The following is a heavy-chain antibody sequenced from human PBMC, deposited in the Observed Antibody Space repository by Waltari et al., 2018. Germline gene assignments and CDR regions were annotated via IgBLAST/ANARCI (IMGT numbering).Heavy chain of an antibody. V-gene: IGHV1-24*01. J-gene: IGHJ5*02. CDR3: ATSGTYYFHWFDP. Sequence: QVQLVQSGAEVKKPGASGKVPCKVSGNTLTGLSMHWVRQAPGKGLEWMGGFDPEDGETIYAQKFQGRVTMTEDTSTDTAYMELSSLRSDDTAVYYCATSGTYYFHWFDPWGQGTLVTVSS. CDR2: FDPEDGET. CDR1: GNTLTGLS. D-gene: IGHD1-26*01.